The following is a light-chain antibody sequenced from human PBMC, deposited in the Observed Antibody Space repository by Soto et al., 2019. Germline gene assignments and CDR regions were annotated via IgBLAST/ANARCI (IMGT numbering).Light chain of an antibody. V-gene: IGKV1-5*01. CDR1: QSISDL. CDR3: QQYNSPYT. J-gene: IGKJ2*01. CDR2: DAS. Sequence: DIQLTQSPSTLSASVGDRVTITCRASQSISDLLAWYHQKPGKAPKLLIYDASSLESGAPSRFSGSGYGTEFTLTISSLQPDDFATYYCQQYNSPYTFGQGTKVEI.